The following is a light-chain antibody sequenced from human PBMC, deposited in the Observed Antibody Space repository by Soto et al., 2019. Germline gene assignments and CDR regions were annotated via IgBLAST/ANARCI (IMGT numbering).Light chain of an antibody. CDR1: QSISSW. Sequence: DIQMTQSPSTLCASVGDRVTITCRASQSISSWLAWYQQKPGKAPKLLIYDASSLESGVPSRFSGSGSGTEFTLTISSLQPDAFATYYCQQYNSYWTFGQGTKV. J-gene: IGKJ1*01. CDR3: QQYNSYWT. CDR2: DAS. V-gene: IGKV1-5*01.